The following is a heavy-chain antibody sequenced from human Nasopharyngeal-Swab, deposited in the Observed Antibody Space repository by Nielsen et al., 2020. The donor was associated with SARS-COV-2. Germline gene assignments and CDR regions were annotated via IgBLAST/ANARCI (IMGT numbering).Heavy chain of an antibody. CDR3: AKTNSGSYCN. V-gene: IGHV3-23*01. CDR1: GFTFDDYA. J-gene: IGHJ4*02. Sequence: GGSLRLSCAASGFTFDDYAMHWVRQAPGKGLEWVSVISGSGGSTYYTDSVKGRFTISRDNSKSTLYLQMNSLRAEDTAVYYCAKTNSGSYCNWGQGTLVTVSS. CDR2: ISGSGGST. D-gene: IGHD3-10*01.